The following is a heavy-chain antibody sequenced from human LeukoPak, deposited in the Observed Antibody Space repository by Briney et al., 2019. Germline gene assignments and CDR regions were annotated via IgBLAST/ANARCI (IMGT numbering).Heavy chain of an antibody. D-gene: IGHD4-17*01. CDR1: GGSIGSYY. J-gene: IGHJ6*02. V-gene: IGHV4-59*01. CDR2: IYYSGTT. CDR3: ARENPQTTVPEGLDV. Sequence: SEALSLTCAVSGGSIGSYYWSWLRQPPGRGLEWIGYIYYSGTTNYNPSLKSRVTISVDTSKNQFSLKLTSVTAADTAVYYCARENPQTTVPEGLDVWGQGTTVTVSS.